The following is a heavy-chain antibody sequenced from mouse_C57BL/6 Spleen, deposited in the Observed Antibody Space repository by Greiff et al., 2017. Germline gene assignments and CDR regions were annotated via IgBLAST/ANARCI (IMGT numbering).Heavy chain of an antibody. CDR2: IYPGDGDT. Sequence: QVQLQQSGPELVKPGASVKISCKASGYAFSSSWMNWVKQRPGKGLEWIGRIYPGDGDTNYNGKFKGKATLTADKSSSTAYMQLSSLTSEDSAVYFCARSYYSNPDYWGQGTTLTVSS. CDR3: ARSYYSNPDY. J-gene: IGHJ2*01. V-gene: IGHV1-82*01. D-gene: IGHD2-5*01. CDR1: GYAFSSSW.